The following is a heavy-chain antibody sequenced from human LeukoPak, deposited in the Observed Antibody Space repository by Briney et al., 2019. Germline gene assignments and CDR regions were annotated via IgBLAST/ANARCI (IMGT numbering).Heavy chain of an antibody. CDR3: TTDASGSLNY. Sequence: GGSLRLSCAASGFTFSSYGMHWVRQAPGKGLEWVAFVRYDGSNKYYADSVKGRFTISRDNSKNTLYLQMNSLKTEDTAVYYCTTDASGSLNYWGQGTLVTVSS. D-gene: IGHD1-26*01. V-gene: IGHV3-30*02. CDR2: VRYDGSNK. CDR1: GFTFSSYG. J-gene: IGHJ4*02.